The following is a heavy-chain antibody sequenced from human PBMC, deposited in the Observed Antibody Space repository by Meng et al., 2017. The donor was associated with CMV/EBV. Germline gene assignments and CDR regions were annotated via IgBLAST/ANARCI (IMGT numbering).Heavy chain of an antibody. CDR1: GGSISSSSYY. Sequence: SETPSLTCTVSGGSISSSSYYWGWIRQPPGKGLEWIGSIYYSGSTYYNPSLKSRVTISVDTSKNQFSLKLSSVTAADTAVYYCASGGDGNPPVLDAFDIWGQGTMVTVSS. CDR3: ASGGDGNPPVLDAFDI. V-gene: IGHV4-39*07. D-gene: IGHD1-14*01. J-gene: IGHJ3*02. CDR2: IYYSGST.